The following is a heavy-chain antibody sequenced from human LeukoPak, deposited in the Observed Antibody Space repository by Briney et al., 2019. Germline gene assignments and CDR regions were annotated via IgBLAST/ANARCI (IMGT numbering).Heavy chain of an antibody. CDR3: ARALSYGDYCDY. Sequence: PGGSLRLSCAASGFTFSSYSMNRVRQAPGKGLEWVSSISSSSSYIYYADSVKGRFTISRDNAKNSLYLQMNSLRAEDTAVYYCARALSYGDYCDYWGQGTLVTVSS. V-gene: IGHV3-21*04. CDR1: GFTFSSYS. CDR2: ISSSSSYI. D-gene: IGHD4-17*01. J-gene: IGHJ4*02.